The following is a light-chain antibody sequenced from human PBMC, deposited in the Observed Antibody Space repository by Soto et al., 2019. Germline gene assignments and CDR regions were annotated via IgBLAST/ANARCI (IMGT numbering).Light chain of an antibody. Sequence: EVLLTQSPGTLALSRGERATLSCRASHSVSSSYLAWYQHRPGQAPRLLIFGASTRATGIPARFSGSGSGTEFTLTISSLQSEDFAVYYCQQYDNWPLTFGGGTKVDIK. J-gene: IGKJ4*01. CDR2: GAS. CDR3: QQYDNWPLT. CDR1: HSVSSSY. V-gene: IGKV3-15*01.